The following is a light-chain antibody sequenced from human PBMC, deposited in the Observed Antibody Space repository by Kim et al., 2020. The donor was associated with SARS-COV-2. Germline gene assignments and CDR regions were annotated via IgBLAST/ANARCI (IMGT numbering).Light chain of an antibody. CDR2: DGS. CDR3: QEHDNPPPYT. Sequence: DIQMTQSPSSLSASVGDRVTITCQASQDINNYLNWYQQKPGKAPKLLIFDGSTLETGVPSRFSGSRSGTDFTFTISSLQPEDIATYFCQEHDNPPPYTFGQGTKLEI. J-gene: IGKJ2*01. CDR1: QDINNY. V-gene: IGKV1-33*01.